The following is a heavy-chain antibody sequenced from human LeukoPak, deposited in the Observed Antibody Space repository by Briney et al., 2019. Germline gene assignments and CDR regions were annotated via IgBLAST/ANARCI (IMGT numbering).Heavy chain of an antibody. D-gene: IGHD6-19*01. J-gene: IGHJ5*02. V-gene: IGHV4-59*01. CDR3: AKGDSGYSGGWYRSWFDP. CDR1: GASISSYC. CDR2: IYYSGSH. Sequence: SESLSLACPVSGASISSYCTGWVRQPPGKGLEWVGYIYYSGSHNYNPSLKSRVAISVDPSKNQFTLKLSSVTAADTAVYYCAKGDSGYSGGWYRSWFDPWGQGTLVTVSS.